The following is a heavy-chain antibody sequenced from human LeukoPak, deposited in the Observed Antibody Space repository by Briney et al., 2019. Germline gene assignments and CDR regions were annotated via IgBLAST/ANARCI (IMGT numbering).Heavy chain of an antibody. CDR1: GFTFSNYW. J-gene: IGHJ5*02. D-gene: IGHD6-13*01. CDR3: SREISSWYRTEGRFDP. V-gene: IGHV3-7*01. Sequence: GGSLRLSCAASGFTFSNYWRTWVRPAPGRRLEWGANIKQDGSEQSYVDSVKGRFTISRDNAKNSLYLQMHRLRAEDTAVYYCSREISSWYRTEGRFDPWGQGTLVTVSS. CDR2: IKQDGSEQ.